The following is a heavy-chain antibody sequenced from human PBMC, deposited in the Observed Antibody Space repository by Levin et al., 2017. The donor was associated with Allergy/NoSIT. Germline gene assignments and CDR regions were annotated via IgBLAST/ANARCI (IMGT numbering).Heavy chain of an antibody. Sequence: GGSLRLSCAASGFPFSSYSMNWVRQAPGRGLEWVSSISSSGGYIYYADSVKGRFIISSDNAKNSLYLQMNSLRAEDTAVYYCARDPDDYDDYSGFDYWGQGTLVTVSS. D-gene: IGHD4-17*01. CDR3: ARDPDDYDDYSGFDY. CDR2: ISSSGGYI. CDR1: GFPFSSYS. V-gene: IGHV3-21*01. J-gene: IGHJ4*02.